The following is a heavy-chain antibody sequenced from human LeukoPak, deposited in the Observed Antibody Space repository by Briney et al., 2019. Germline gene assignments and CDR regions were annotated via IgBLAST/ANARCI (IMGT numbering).Heavy chain of an antibody. J-gene: IGHJ6*03. CDR3: ARDATNCSGGSCYSSLYYYYYMDV. CDR2: IYYSGST. CDR1: GGSISSYY. D-gene: IGHD2-15*01. V-gene: IGHV4-59*01. Sequence: SETLSLTCTVSGGSISSYYWSWIRQPPGKGLEWIGYIYYSGSTKYNPSLKSRVTISVDTSKKQFSLKLSSVTAADTAVYYCARDATNCSGGSCYSSLYYYYYMDVWGKGTTVTVSS.